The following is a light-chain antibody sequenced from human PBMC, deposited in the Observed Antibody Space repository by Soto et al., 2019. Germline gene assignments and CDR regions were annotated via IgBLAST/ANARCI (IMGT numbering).Light chain of an antibody. CDR3: QQRGNWPPFA. V-gene: IGKV3-11*01. Sequence: EVLLTQSPATLSLSPGERVSLSCRASQSVGSYLAWYLQTPGQAPKVLIYDASKRAAGIPDRFSGRGFGTDFTLTISSLEPEDCAVYYCQQRGNWPPFAFGPGTKVEI. CDR1: QSVGSY. J-gene: IGKJ3*01. CDR2: DAS.